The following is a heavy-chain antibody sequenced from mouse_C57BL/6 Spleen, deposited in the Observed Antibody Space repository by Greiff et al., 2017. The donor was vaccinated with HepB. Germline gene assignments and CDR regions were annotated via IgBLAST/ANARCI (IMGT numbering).Heavy chain of an antibody. V-gene: IGHV1-80*01. D-gene: IGHD1-1*01. CDR3: ARSLSYWAMDY. J-gene: IGHJ4*01. CDR1: GYAFSSYW. Sequence: QVQLQQSGAELVKPGASVKISCKASGYAFSSYWMNWVKQRPGKGLEWIGQIYPGDGDTNYNGKFKGKATLTADKSSSTAYMQLSSLTSEDSAVYFCARSLSYWAMDYWGQGTSVTVSS. CDR2: IYPGDGDT.